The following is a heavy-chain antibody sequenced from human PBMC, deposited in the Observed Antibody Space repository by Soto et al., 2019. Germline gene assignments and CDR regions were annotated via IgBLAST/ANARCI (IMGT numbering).Heavy chain of an antibody. V-gene: IGHV1-2*02. CDR1: GYTLNDYY. CDR2: INPNSGNT. CDR3: ASHSTRYRWDN. D-gene: IGHD5-18*01. Sequence: QVQLVQSGAELMQPGASVKVSCKASGYTLNDYYIQWVRQAPGQGLEWMGWINPNSGNTDYAQKFQGRVTLTRDTSLSTADMDLSGLTADDTAVYYCASHSTRYRWDNWGQGTLVTGSS. J-gene: IGHJ4*02.